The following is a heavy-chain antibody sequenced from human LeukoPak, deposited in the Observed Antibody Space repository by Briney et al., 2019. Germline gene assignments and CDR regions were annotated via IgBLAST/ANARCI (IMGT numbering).Heavy chain of an antibody. CDR1: GGTFSSYD. CDR3: AKSNGYGLIDI. Sequence: GASVKVSCKASGGTFSSYDISWVRQAPGQGLEWMGRIIPIFGTANYAQKFQGRVTITADKFTSTAYMGLSSLRSEDTAVYYCAKSNGYGLIDIWGQGTMVTVSS. CDR2: IIPIFGTA. D-gene: IGHD3-22*01. V-gene: IGHV1-69*06. J-gene: IGHJ3*02.